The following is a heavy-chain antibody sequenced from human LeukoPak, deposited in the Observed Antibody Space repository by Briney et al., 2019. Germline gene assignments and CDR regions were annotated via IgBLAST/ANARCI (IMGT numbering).Heavy chain of an antibody. V-gene: IGHV3-43*02. Sequence: PGGSLGLSCSVSGFTFDYYAMHWVRHAPGTGLEWVSLISADGFRTNYADSVKGRFTISRDNSKNSLFLQMNSLRSEDTAFHFCARDLGIPTSPFDYWGLGTLVTVSS. J-gene: IGHJ4*02. CDR2: ISADGFRT. D-gene: IGHD3-16*01. CDR1: GFTFDYYA. CDR3: ARDLGIPTSPFDY.